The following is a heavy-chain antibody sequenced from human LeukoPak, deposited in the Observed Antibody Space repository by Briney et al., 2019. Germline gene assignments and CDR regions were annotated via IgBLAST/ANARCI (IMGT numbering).Heavy chain of an antibody. CDR3: AREVVGHLMTTVNGNWFDH. D-gene: IGHD4-17*01. CDR2: INPSGGST. CDR1: GYTFTSYY. V-gene: IGHV1-46*01. J-gene: IGHJ5*02. Sequence: ASVTVSCKASGYTFTSYYMHWVRQAPGQGLEWMGIINPSGGSTNYAQKFQGRVTMTRDMSTSTVYMELSSLRSEDTAVYYCAREVVGHLMTTVNGNWFDHWGQGTLVTASS.